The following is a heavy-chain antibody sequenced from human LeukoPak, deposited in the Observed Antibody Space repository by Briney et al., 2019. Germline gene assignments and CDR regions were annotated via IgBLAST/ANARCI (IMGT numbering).Heavy chain of an antibody. J-gene: IGHJ3*02. CDR1: GFTFSSYS. D-gene: IGHD5-18*01. Sequence: PGGSLRLSCAASGFTFSSYSMNWIRQPPGKGLEWIGSIYYSGSTYYNPSLKSRVTISVDTSKNQFSLKLTSVTAADTAMYYCARDGLWIQNAFDIWGQGTMVTVSS. CDR2: IYYSGST. V-gene: IGHV4-39*07. CDR3: ARDGLWIQNAFDI.